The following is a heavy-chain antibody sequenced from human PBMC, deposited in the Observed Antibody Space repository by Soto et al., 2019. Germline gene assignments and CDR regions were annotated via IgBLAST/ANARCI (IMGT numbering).Heavy chain of an antibody. CDR1: GGSISSSSHY. CDR3: ARRESYDILTGYYHFDY. CDR2: IFYSGST. D-gene: IGHD3-9*01. V-gene: IGHV4-39*01. J-gene: IGHJ4*02. Sequence: SETLSLTCSVSGGSISSSSHYWGWIRQPPGKGLEWIGSIFYSGSTYYNPSLKSRVTISVDTSKNQFSLKLSPVTAADTAVYYCARRESYDILTGYYHFDYWGQGTLVTVSS.